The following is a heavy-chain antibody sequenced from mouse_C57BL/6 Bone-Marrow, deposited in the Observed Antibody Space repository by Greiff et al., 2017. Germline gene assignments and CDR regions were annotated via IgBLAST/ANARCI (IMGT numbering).Heavy chain of an antibody. CDR2: IDPSDSYT. CDR3: ARGRLRVYYAMDY. CDR1: GYTFTSYW. Sequence: AQLPLPGAELVMPGASVKLSCKASGYTFTSYWMHWVKQRPGQGLEWIGEIDPSDSYTNYNQKFKGKSTLTVDKSSSSAYMQLSSLTSEDSAVYYCARGRLRVYYAMDYWGQRTSVTGSS. D-gene: IGHD3-2*02. J-gene: IGHJ4*01. V-gene: IGHV1-69*01.